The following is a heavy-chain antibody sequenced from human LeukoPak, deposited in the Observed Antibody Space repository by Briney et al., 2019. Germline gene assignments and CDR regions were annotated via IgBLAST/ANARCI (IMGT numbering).Heavy chain of an antibody. Sequence: GGSLRLSCAASGFTFRTAWMNWVRQAPGKGLEWVSYISIGGSTIYYADSVKGRFTISRDNAKNSLYLQMNSLRAEDTAVYYCASTVANDYWGQGTLVTVSS. CDR2: ISIGGSTI. V-gene: IGHV3-48*04. CDR3: ASTVANDY. J-gene: IGHJ4*02. D-gene: IGHD4-23*01. CDR1: GFTFRTAW.